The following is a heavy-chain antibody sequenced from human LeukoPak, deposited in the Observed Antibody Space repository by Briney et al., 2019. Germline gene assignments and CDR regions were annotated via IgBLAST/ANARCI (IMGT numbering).Heavy chain of an antibody. J-gene: IGHJ4*02. V-gene: IGHV3-7*01. D-gene: IGHD3-22*01. Sequence: PGRSLRLSCAASGFTFSSYWMSWVRQAPGKGLEWVANIKQDGSEKYYVDSVKGRFTISRDNAKNSLYLQMNSLRAEDTAVYYCARARLKDYYDSSGYFFDYWGQGTLVTDSS. CDR3: ARARLKDYYDSSGYFFDY. CDR2: IKQDGSEK. CDR1: GFTFSSYW.